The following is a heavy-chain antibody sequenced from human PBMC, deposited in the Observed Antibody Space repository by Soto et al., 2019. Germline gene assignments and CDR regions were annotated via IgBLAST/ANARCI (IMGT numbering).Heavy chain of an antibody. CDR2: IYYSGST. Sequence: QVQLQESGPGLVKPSETLSLTCTVSGGSIRGYYWSWIRQPPGRGLEVIGYIYYSGSTNYNPSLKSRVTISVDTSKNQFSLKLSSVTAADTAVYYCATTGWLVGLRFPWYFDVWGRGTLVTVSS. J-gene: IGHJ2*01. CDR3: ATTGWLVGLRFPWYFDV. CDR1: GGSIRGYY. V-gene: IGHV4-59*01. D-gene: IGHD2-15*01.